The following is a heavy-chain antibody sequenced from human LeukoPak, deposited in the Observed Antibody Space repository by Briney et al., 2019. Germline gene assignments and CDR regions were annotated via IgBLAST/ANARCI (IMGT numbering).Heavy chain of an antibody. Sequence: KSGGSLRLSCAASGFIFSDYYMSWIRQAPGKGLEWVSYISSSSSYTNYADSVKGRFTTSRDNAKNSLYLQMNSLRAEDTAVYYCAREVTYYFGSGSYHNKYYFDFWGQGTLVTVSS. CDR1: GFIFSDYY. D-gene: IGHD3-10*01. CDR2: ISSSSSYT. J-gene: IGHJ4*02. V-gene: IGHV3-11*05. CDR3: AREVTYYFGSGSYHNKYYFDF.